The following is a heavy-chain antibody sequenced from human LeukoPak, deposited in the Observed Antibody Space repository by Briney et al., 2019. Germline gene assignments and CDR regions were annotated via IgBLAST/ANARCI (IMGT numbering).Heavy chain of an antibody. CDR2: ISGSGRGGAT. D-gene: IGHD2-15*01. V-gene: IGHV3-23*01. CDR3: AKSGLNRFDY. J-gene: IGHJ4*02. Sequence: PGGSLRLSCAASGFTFSNYAMSWVRQAPGKGLEWVSNISGSGRGGATYYADSVKGRFTISRDNPKNTLYLQMNSLRAEDTAVYYCAKSGLNRFDYWGQGILVTVSS. CDR1: GFTFSNYA.